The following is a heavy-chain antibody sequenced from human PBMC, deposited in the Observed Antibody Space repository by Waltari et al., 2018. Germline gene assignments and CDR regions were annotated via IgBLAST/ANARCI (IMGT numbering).Heavy chain of an antibody. D-gene: IGHD2-15*01. V-gene: IGHV4-30-4*08. CDR2: IYVRGNT. CDR3: ARASDLQLVVAATLACDI. Sequence: VQLQESGSGLVTPSQTLSVSCTVCGGSIRRGAYCWGWSRQRPGKGLAWLGAIYVRGNTYFKPSLVSRITIGRDASKSQFSQKLTSVTAADTAVYFCARASDLQLVVAATLACDIWGQGTRVTVSS. CDR1: GGSIRRGAYC. J-gene: IGHJ3*02.